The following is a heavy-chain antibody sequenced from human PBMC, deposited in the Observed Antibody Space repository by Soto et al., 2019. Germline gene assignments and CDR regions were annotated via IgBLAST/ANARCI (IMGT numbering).Heavy chain of an antibody. Sequence: QVQLVQSGAEVKKPGSSVKVSCKASGGTFSTSAISWVRQAPGQGLEGVGGIMPVFPTPDYAQNFQGRVTITADESTTTAYLKLTSLRADDTAVYYCARDKDRLQLGGNYYYILDVWGKGTAITVSS. J-gene: IGHJ6*04. CDR1: GGTFSTSA. V-gene: IGHV1-69*12. CDR2: IMPVFPTP. CDR3: ARDKDRLQLGGNYYYILDV. D-gene: IGHD1-1*01.